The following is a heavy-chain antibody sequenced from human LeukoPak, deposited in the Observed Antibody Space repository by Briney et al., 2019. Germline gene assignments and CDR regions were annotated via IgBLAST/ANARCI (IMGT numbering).Heavy chain of an antibody. V-gene: IGHV3-20*04. J-gene: IGHJ4*02. CDR1: GFSNADYA. CDR3: ARDLSATWYSLAY. D-gene: IGHD2-21*02. Sequence: GGSLRLSCVGAGFSNADYAMSWVRQGPGKGLEWVAGIDWNGDALQYADSVKGRFTISRDNAKNSLYLQMDILRPEDTGVYYCARDLSATWYSLAYWGQGTLVTVSS. CDR2: IDWNGDAL.